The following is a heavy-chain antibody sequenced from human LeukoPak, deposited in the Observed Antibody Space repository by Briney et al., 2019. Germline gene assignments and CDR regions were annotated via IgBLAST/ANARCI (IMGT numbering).Heavy chain of an antibody. D-gene: IGHD6-13*01. V-gene: IGHV4-59*01. CDR2: IHYSGST. J-gene: IGHJ4*02. Sequence: SETLSLTCTVSGGSISSYYWSWIRQPPGKGLEWIGYIHYSGSTNYNPSLKSRVTISVETSKNEFSLKLRSVTAADTAVYYCARVTGYRIEDYFDYWGQGTLVTVSS. CDR3: ARVTGYRIEDYFDY. CDR1: GGSISSYY.